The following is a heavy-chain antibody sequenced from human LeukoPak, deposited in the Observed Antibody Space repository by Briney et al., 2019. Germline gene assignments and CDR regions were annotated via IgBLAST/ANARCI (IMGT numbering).Heavy chain of an antibody. V-gene: IGHV4-39*01. Sequence: SETLSLTCTVSGGSISSSSYYWGWIRQPPGKGLEWIGRIYYSGSTYYNPSLKSRVTISVDTSKNQFSLKLSSVTAADTAVYYCARSYGSGSYSRLWVGYWGQGTLVTVSS. CDR1: GGSISSSSYY. D-gene: IGHD3-10*01. J-gene: IGHJ4*02. CDR3: ARSYGSGSYSRLWVGY. CDR2: IYYSGST.